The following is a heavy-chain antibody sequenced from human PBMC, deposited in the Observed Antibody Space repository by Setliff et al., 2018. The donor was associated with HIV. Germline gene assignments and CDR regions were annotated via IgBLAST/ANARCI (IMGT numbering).Heavy chain of an antibody. Sequence: SETLSLTCTVSGGSISSGGYYWSWIRQHPGMRLEWIGFIYHSGNTDYKPSLKSRVTISVDTAKNQFSLKLSSVTAAEPAVYYCAREDKYGYSSSWYNYWGQGALVTVSS. J-gene: IGHJ4*02. CDR1: GGSISSGGYY. D-gene: IGHD6-13*01. CDR3: AREDKYGYSSSWYNY. V-gene: IGHV4-31*03. CDR2: IYHSGNT.